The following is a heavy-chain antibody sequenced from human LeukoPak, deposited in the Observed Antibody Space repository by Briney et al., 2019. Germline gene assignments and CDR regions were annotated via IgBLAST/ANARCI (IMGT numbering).Heavy chain of an antibody. Sequence: GGSLRLSCAASGFTFSSYSMNWIRQAPGKGPGWVSSISSSSSYIYYADSVKGRFTISRDNAKNSLYLQMNSLRAEDTAVYYCARDRGSGWYDYWGQGTLVTVSS. CDR1: GFTFSSYS. J-gene: IGHJ4*02. D-gene: IGHD6-19*01. CDR2: ISSSSSYI. V-gene: IGHV3-21*01. CDR3: ARDRGSGWYDY.